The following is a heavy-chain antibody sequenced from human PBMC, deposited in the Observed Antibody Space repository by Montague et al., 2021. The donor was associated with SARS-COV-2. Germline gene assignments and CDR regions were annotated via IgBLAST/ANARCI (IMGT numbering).Heavy chain of an antibody. D-gene: IGHD2-21*01. CDR2: IFYNGST. CDR1: FGSISTYY. Sequence: SETLSLTCTVSFGSISTYYWSWIRQPPGKGLEWIGFIFYNGSTKYNPSLKRRVSISLDTSKNQFSLKLSSVTAADTAVYYCARQDAWAYCGDECYRSWFDSGGQGPLVTVSS. V-gene: IGHV4-59*01. J-gene: IGHJ5*01. CDR3: ARQDAWAYCGDECYRSWFDS.